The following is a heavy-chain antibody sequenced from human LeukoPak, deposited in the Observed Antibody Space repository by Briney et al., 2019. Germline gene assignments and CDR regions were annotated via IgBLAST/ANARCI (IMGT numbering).Heavy chain of an antibody. J-gene: IGHJ5*02. CDR3: AKSAEIQSGSYYGSWFDP. V-gene: IGHV3-30*18. Sequence: PGRSLRLSCAASGFTFSSYGMHWVRQAPGKGLEWVAVISYEGSNKYYADSVKGRFNISRDNSKNTLYLQMNSLRAEDTAVYYCAKSAEIQSGSYYGSWFDPWGQGTLVTVSS. D-gene: IGHD1-26*01. CDR1: GFTFSSYG. CDR2: ISYEGSNK.